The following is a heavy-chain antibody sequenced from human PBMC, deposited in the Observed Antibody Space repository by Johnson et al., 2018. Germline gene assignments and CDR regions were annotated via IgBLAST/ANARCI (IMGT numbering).Heavy chain of an antibody. CDR2: ISYDGSNK. D-gene: IGHD6-13*01. CDR3: ARGKAAAGRRIRYYYMDV. V-gene: IGHV3-30*03. J-gene: IGHJ6*03. Sequence: QVQLVQSGGGVVQPGRSLRLSCAASGFTFSSYGMHWVRQAPGKGLEWVAVISYDGSNKYYADSVKGRFTISRDNAKNSLYLQMNSLRAEDTAVYYWARGKAAAGRRIRYYYMDVWGKGTTVTVSS. CDR1: GFTFSSYG.